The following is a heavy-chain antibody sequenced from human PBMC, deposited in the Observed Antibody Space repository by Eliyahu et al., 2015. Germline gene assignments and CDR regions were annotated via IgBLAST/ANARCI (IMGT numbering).Heavy chain of an antibody. D-gene: IGHD1-1*01. CDR1: GFPFSSYS. CDR2: ISSSSSYI. CDR3: ARETGTTHDAFDI. V-gene: IGHV3-21*01. Sequence: VQLVESGGGLVKPGGSLRLSCAASGFPFSSYSMNWVRQAPGKGLEWVSSISSSSSYIYYADSVKGRFTISRDNAKNSLYLQMNSLRAEDTAVYYCARETGTTHDAFDIWGQGTMVTVSS. J-gene: IGHJ3*02.